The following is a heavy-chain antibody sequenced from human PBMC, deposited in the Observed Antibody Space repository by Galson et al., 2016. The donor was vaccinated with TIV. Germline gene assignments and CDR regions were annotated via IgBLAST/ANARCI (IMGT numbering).Heavy chain of an antibody. CDR1: GYTFTICA. V-gene: IGHV1-3*01. CDR2: INAGNGNT. J-gene: IGHJ4*02. Sequence: SVKVSCKASGYTFTICAMHWVRQAPGQRLEWMGWINAGNGNTKYSQKFQGRVTITRDTSASTAYMELSSLRSEDTAVYYCARPPYCGGDCYKYDSWGQGTLVAASS. CDR3: ARPPYCGGDCYKYDS. D-gene: IGHD2-21*01.